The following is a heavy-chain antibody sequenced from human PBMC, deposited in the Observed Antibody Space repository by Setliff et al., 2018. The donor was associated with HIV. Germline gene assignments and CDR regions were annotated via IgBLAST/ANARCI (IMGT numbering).Heavy chain of an antibody. CDR2: IYYSGST. D-gene: IGHD5-18*01. CDR1: GGSISSGGYY. J-gene: IGHJ4*02. Sequence: SETLSLTCTVSGGSISSGGYYWSWIRQHPGKGLEWIGYIYYSGSTYYNPSLKSRVTISVDTSKNQFSLKLSSVTAADTAGYYCARRDGYSYGFYFDYWGKGTLVTVSS. CDR3: ARRDGYSYGFYFDY. V-gene: IGHV4-31*03.